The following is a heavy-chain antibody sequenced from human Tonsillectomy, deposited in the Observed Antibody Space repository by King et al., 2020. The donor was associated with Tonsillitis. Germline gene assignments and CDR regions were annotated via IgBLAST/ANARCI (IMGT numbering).Heavy chain of an antibody. Sequence: VQLVESGAEVKKPGESLKISCKRSGYNFTTHWIGWVRQMPGKGLEWMGINYPGDSDARHSPSFQGQVTISADKSISTAYLHWSSLKASDTAMYYCARTRAAIFGVVILPDAFDIWGQGTLVTVSS. CDR1: GYNFTTHW. V-gene: IGHV5-51*03. J-gene: IGHJ3*02. D-gene: IGHD3-3*01. CDR3: ARTRAAIFGVVILPDAFDI. CDR2: NYPGDSDA.